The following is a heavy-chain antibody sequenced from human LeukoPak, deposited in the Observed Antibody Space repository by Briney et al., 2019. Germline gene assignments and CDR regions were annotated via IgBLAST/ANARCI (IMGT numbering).Heavy chain of an antibody. CDR3: ARADSSGWYQNDY. Sequence: GASVKVSCKASGYTFTGYYMRWVPQAPGQGLEWMGRINPNRGVTNYAQKFQGWVTMNRDTHISTDYMELSRLRSDDTAVYYCARADSSGWYQNDYWGQGTLVTGSS. CDR1: GYTFTGYY. V-gene: IGHV1-2*04. D-gene: IGHD6-19*01. CDR2: INPNRGVT. J-gene: IGHJ4*02.